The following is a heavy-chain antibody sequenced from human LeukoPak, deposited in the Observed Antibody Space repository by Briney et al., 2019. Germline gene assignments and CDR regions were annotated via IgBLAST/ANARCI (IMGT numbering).Heavy chain of an antibody. CDR2: VSSSSVSI. Sequence: GGSLRLSCAASGFTFSSNYWMSWVRQAQGKGLEWISYVSSSSVSIYYADSVKGRITISRDNAKELVYLQMNSLRAEDRAVYYCARSYYYGSGTYFDGFDLWGQGTMVTVSS. CDR3: ARSYYYGSGTYFDGFDL. V-gene: IGHV3-48*04. J-gene: IGHJ3*01. CDR1: GFTFSSNYW. D-gene: IGHD3-10*01.